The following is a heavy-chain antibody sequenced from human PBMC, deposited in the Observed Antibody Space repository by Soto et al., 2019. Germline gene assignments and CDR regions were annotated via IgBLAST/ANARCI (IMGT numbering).Heavy chain of an antibody. CDR2: IYYTGST. V-gene: IGHV4-59*01. D-gene: IGHD3-3*01. Sequence: SETLSLTCTVSGGSITGYYCHWIRQSPGKGLEWIGHIYYTGSTNYNPSLKSRVTISVDTSKNQFSLKLTSLTAADTAVYYCARGIDFWSGYFFGWFDPWGQGTPVTVSS. CDR1: GGSITGYY. J-gene: IGHJ5*02. CDR3: ARGIDFWSGYFFGWFDP.